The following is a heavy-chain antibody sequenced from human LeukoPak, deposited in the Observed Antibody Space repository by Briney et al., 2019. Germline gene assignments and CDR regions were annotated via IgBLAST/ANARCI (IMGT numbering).Heavy chain of an antibody. CDR3: AKDGVLSITMIGVFDY. D-gene: IGHD3-22*01. V-gene: IGHV3-23*01. CDR2: ISGSGGST. J-gene: IGHJ4*02. Sequence: PGGSPRLSCAASGFTFSSYSMNWVRQAPGKGLEWVPAISGSGGSTYYADSVKGRFTISRDNSKNTLYLQMNSLRAEDTAVYYCAKDGVLSITMIGVFDYWGQGTLVTVSS. CDR1: GFTFSSYS.